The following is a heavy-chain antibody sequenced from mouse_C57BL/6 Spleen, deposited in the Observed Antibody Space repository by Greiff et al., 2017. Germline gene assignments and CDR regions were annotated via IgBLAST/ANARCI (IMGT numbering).Heavy chain of an antibody. Sequence: QVQLQQSGPELVKPGASVKISCKASGYAFSSSWMNWVKQRPGKGLEWIGRIYPGDGDTNYNGKFKGKATLTADKSSSTAYMQLSSLTSEDSAVYFCARGGGDYWGQGTSVTVSS. V-gene: IGHV1-82*01. CDR2: IYPGDGDT. J-gene: IGHJ4*01. CDR1: GYAFSSSW. CDR3: ARGGGDY.